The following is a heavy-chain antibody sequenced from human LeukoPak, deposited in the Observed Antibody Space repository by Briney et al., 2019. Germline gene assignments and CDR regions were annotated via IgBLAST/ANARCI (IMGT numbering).Heavy chain of an antibody. Sequence: SDTLSLTCTVSGGSISSYYWNWIRQPPGKGLEWIGYIYYSGSTSYNPSLKSRVTISVDTSKNQFSLKLGSVTAADTAVYYCARDNNHYGDYVYWFDPWGQGTLVTVSS. CDR1: GGSISSYY. D-gene: IGHD4-17*01. CDR2: IYYSGST. CDR3: ARDNNHYGDYVYWFDP. V-gene: IGHV4-59*01. J-gene: IGHJ5*02.